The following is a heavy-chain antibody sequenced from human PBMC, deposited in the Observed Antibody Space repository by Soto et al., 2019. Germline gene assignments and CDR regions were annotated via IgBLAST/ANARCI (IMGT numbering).Heavy chain of an antibody. CDR3: ARFSLTAIDY. J-gene: IGHJ4*02. CDR2: INHSGST. D-gene: IGHD3-16*01. V-gene: IGHV4-34*01. Sequence: SETLSLTCAVYGGSFSGYYWSWIRQPPGKGLEWIGEINHSGSTNYNPSLKSRVTISVDTSKNQFSLKLSSVTAADTAVYYCARFSLTAIDYWGQGTLVTVSS. CDR1: GGSFSGYY.